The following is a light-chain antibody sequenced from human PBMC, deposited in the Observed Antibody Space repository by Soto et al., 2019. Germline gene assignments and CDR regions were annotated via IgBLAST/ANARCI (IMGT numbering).Light chain of an antibody. J-gene: IGKJ2*01. CDR2: GAS. Sequence: EIVLTQSPGTLSLSPGERATLSCRASQSVSSSYLAWYQQKPGQAPRLLIYGASSRATGITDRFSGSGSGTDFILTISRLEPEDFAVYYCQQYGSSHTFGQGTKLEIK. V-gene: IGKV3-20*01. CDR3: QQYGSSHT. CDR1: QSVSSSY.